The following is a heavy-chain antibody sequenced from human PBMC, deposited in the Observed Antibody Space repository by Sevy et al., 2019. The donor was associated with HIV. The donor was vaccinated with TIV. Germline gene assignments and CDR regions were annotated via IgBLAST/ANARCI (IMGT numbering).Heavy chain of an antibody. J-gene: IGHJ4*02. CDR3: ARLAPTRAFDN. D-gene: IGHD1-1*01. CDR2: ISFDVINK. CDR1: GFTFSNYA. Sequence: GGSLRLSCAASGFTFSNYAMHWVRQTPGKGLEWFAAISFDVINKYYADSVKGRFTISRDNSKNTLYLQMNSLTTEDTAVYYCARLAPTRAFDNWGQGTLVTVSS. V-gene: IGHV3-30*04.